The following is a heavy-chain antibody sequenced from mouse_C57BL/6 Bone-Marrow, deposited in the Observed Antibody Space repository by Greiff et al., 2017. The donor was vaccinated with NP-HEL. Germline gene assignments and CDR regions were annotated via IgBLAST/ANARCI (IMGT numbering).Heavy chain of an antibody. V-gene: IGHV3-1*01. CDR1: GYSITSGYD. Sequence: EVQLQQSGPGMVKPSQSLSLTCTVTGYSITSGYDWHWIRHFPGNKLEWMGYISYSGSTNYNPSLKSRISITHDTSKNQFFLKLNSVTTEDTATYYCAREGFYYGYGGFAYWGQGTLVTVSA. D-gene: IGHD2-2*01. J-gene: IGHJ3*01. CDR3: AREGFYYGYGGFAY. CDR2: ISYSGST.